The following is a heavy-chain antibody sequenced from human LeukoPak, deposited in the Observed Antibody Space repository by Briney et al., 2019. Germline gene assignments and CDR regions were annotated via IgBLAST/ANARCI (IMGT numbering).Heavy chain of an antibody. D-gene: IGHD6-13*01. J-gene: IGHJ4*02. CDR3: ARGGYSSSEGFDY. V-gene: IGHV3-30-3*01. Sequence: GGSLRLSCAASGFTFSSYAMHWVRQAPGKGLEWVAVISYDGSNKYYADSVKGRFTISRDNSKNTLYLQMNSLRAEDTAVYYCARGGYSSSEGFDYWGQGTLVTVSS. CDR1: GFTFSSYA. CDR2: ISYDGSNK.